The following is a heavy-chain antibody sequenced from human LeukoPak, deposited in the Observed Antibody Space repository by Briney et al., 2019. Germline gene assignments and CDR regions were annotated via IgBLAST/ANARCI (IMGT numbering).Heavy chain of an antibody. D-gene: IGHD5-24*01. J-gene: IGHJ4*02. CDR3: ARDRDGYNSIDY. CDR2: ISYDGSNK. Sequence: GGSLRLSCAASGFTFSSYAMHWVRQAPGKGLEWVAVISYDGSNKYYADSVKGRFTISRDNSKNTLYLQMNSLRAEDTAVYYCARDRDGYNSIDYWGQGTLVTVSS. V-gene: IGHV3-30-3*01. CDR1: GFTFSSYA.